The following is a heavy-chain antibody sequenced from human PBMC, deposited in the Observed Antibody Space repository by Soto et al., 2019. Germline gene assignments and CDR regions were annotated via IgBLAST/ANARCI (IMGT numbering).Heavy chain of an antibody. V-gene: IGHV3-11*05. D-gene: IGHD6-19*01. J-gene: IGHJ4*02. CDR2: ISSRSAYT. Sequence: GGSLRLSCAASGFTFTDYYMTWLRQAPGKGLEWISCISSRSAYTNYADSVKGRFTISRDNAKNSLYLQMNSLRAEDTAVYYCARGNYGWYLGDFAYWGQGTLVTVSS. CDR1: GFTFTDYY. CDR3: ARGNYGWYLGDFAY.